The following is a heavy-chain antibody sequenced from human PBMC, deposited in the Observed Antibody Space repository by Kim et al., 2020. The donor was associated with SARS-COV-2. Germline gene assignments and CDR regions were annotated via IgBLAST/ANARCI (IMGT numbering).Heavy chain of an antibody. CDR3: AGANYKYYFDY. D-gene: IGHD1-1*01. CDR2: IIPIFGTA. V-gene: IGHV1-69*13. CDR1: GGTFSSYA. J-gene: IGHJ4*02. Sequence: SVKVSCKASGGTFSSYAISWVRQAPGQGLERMGGIIPIFGTANYAQKFQGRVTITADESTSTAYMELSSLRSEDTAVYYCAGANYKYYFDYWGQGTLVTVSS.